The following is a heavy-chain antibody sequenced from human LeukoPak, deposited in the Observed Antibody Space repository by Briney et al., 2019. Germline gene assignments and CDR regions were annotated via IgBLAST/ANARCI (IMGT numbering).Heavy chain of an antibody. CDR1: GFTFDXXX. J-gene: IGHJ4*02. CDR3: ARQIAAAGPDY. CDR2: IGWNGGST. Sequence: RPGGSLRLSCAASGFTFDXXXXXXVRQAPGKXXGWVFGIGWNGGSTGXADSVKGRVTISRDNAKNSVYLQMNNLRVEDTALYYCARQIAAAGPDYWGQGTLVTVSS. V-gene: IGHV3-20*04. D-gene: IGHD6-13*01.